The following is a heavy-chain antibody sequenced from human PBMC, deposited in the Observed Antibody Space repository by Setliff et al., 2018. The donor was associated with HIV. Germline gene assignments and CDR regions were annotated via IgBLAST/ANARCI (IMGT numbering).Heavy chain of an antibody. CDR1: GYTFTSYG. J-gene: IGHJ4*02. CDR3: ARDRRITIFGVVSVVPSKRTKTRSAFDY. V-gene: IGHV1-18*01. Sequence: ASVMVSCKASGYTFTSYGISWVRQAPGQGLEWMGWISAYNGNTNYAQKLQGRVTMTTDTSTSTAYMELRSLRSDDTAVYYCARDRRITIFGVVSVVPSKRTKTRSAFDYWGQGTLVTVSS. D-gene: IGHD3-3*01. CDR2: ISAYNGNT.